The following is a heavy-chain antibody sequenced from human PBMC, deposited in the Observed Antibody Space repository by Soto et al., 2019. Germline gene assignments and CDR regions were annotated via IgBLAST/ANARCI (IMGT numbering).Heavy chain of an antibody. CDR2: INHSGST. CDR3: ARASRRMDV. J-gene: IGHJ6*04. V-gene: IGHV4-34*01. CDR1: GGSFSGYY. Sequence: SETLSLTCAVYGGSFSGYYWSWIRQPPGKGLEWIGEINHSGSTNYNPSLKSRVTISVDTSKNQFSLKLSSVTAADTAVYYCARASRRMDVWGKGTTVTVSS.